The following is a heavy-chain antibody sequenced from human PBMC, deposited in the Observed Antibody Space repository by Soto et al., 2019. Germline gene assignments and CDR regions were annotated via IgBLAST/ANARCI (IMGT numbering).Heavy chain of an antibody. CDR3: ARGITNTYYYGSGSYRNDAFDI. J-gene: IGHJ3*02. CDR2: MNPNSGNT. V-gene: IGHV1-8*01. CDR1: GYTFTSYD. Sequence: ASVKVSCKVSGYTFTSYDINWVRQATGQGLEWMGWMNPNSGNTGYAQKFQGRVTMTRNTSISTAYMELSSLRSEDTAVYYCARGITNTYYYGSGSYRNDAFDIWGQGTMVTVSS. D-gene: IGHD3-10*01.